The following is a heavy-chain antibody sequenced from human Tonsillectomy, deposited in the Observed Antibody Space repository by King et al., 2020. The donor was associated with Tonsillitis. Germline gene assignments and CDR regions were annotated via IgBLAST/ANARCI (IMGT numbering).Heavy chain of an antibody. CDR1: GFTVSSNY. CDR2: IYSGGST. J-gene: IGHJ6*03. Sequence: VQLVESGGGLVQPGGSLRLSCAASGFTVSSNYMSWVRQAPGKGREWGAGIYSGGSTYYPDSAKGRFTISRDNSKNTLYLQMNSLRAEDTDVYYCARDYHMDVWGKGTTVTVSS. V-gene: IGHV3-66*01. CDR3: ARDYHMDV.